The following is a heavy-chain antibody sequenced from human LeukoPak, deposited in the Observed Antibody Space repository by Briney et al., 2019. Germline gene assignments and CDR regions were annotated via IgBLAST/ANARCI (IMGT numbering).Heavy chain of an antibody. V-gene: IGHV1-46*01. J-gene: IGHJ6*02. CDR3: ARVRFGTRGMDV. CDR1: GYTFTSYY. CDR2: INPSGGST. D-gene: IGHD3-10*01. Sequence: ASVKVSCKASGYTFTSYYMHWVRQAPGQGLEWMGIINPSGGSTSYAQKFQGRVTVTRDTSTSTVYMELSSLRSEDTAVYYCARVRFGTRGMDVWGQGTTVTVSS.